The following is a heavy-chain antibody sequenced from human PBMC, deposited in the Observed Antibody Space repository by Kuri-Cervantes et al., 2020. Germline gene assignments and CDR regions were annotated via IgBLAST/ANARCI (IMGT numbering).Heavy chain of an antibody. D-gene: IGHD5-24*01. J-gene: IGHJ4*02. CDR1: GYTFTGYY. CDR2: ISYDGSNK. CDR3: ARDGGWLQSQYYFDY. Sequence: SCKASGYTFTGYYMHWVRQAPGKGLEWVAVISYDGSNKYYADSVKGRFTISRDNSKNTLYLQMNSLRAEGTAVYYCARDGGWLQSQYYFDYWGQGTLVTVSS. V-gene: IGHV3-30-3*01.